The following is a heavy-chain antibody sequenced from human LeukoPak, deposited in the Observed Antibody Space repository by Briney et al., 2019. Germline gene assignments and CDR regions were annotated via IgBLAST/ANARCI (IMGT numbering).Heavy chain of an antibody. J-gene: IGHJ5*02. D-gene: IGHD6-13*01. Sequence: RGSLRLSCAASGFTFSDYYMSWIRQPPGKGLEWVSYISGSSGYTNYAASVKGRFTISRDNAKNSLSLQMNSLSADDTAVYYCARSLGEAAGNSFDPWGQGTLVTVYS. CDR1: GFTFSDYY. V-gene: IGHV3-11*03. CDR2: ISGSSGYT. CDR3: ARSLGEAAGNSFDP.